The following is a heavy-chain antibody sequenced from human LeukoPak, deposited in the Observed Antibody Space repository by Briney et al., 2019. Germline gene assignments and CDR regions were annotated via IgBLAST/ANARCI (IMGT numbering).Heavy chain of an antibody. V-gene: IGHV3-23*01. CDR2: ISGSGGST. CDR1: GFTFSSYE. Sequence: GGSLRLSCAASGFTFSSYEMNWVRQAPGEGLEWGSAISGSGGSTYYADSVKGRYTISRDNSKNTLYLQINSLRAEHTAVYYCAKDTRIAAAGDFDYWGQGTLVTVSS. J-gene: IGHJ4*02. CDR3: AKDTRIAAAGDFDY. D-gene: IGHD6-25*01.